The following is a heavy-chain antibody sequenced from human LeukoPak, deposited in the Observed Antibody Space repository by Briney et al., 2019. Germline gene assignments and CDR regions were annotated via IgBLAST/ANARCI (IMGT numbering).Heavy chain of an antibody. CDR3: ASGGMGARKYYSDPFHY. D-gene: IGHD3-10*01. Sequence: GGSLRLSCAASGFTVSSNYMSWVRQTPGKGREWVSIIYSAGSTYYADSVRGRFTISRDSSKNTVCLQMNSLRAEDTAVYYCASGGMGARKYYSDPFHYWGQGTLVTVSS. J-gene: IGHJ4*02. V-gene: IGHV3-53*01. CDR1: GFTVSSNY. CDR2: IYSAGST.